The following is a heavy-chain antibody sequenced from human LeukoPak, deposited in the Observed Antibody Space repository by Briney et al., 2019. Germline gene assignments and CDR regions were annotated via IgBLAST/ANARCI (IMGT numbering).Heavy chain of an antibody. Sequence: SETLSLTCAIYSESFSGYFWSWIRQPPGKELEWIGEINYSGSTNYNPSLKSRVTISVDTSKNQFSLKLSSVTAADTAVYYCARGRGGYPGWGQGTMVTVSS. CDR3: ARGRGGYPG. CDR1: SESFSGYF. J-gene: IGHJ3*01. V-gene: IGHV4-34*01. D-gene: IGHD5-12*01. CDR2: INYSGST.